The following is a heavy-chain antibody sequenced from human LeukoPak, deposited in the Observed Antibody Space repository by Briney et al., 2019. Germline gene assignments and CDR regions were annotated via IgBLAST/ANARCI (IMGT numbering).Heavy chain of an antibody. V-gene: IGHV4-39*02. CDR3: ARGPTYQPIDY. J-gene: IGHJ4*02. D-gene: IGHD2-2*01. CDR2: IHYSETT. CDR1: GGSISSSNYY. Sequence: SETLSLTCTVSGGSISSSNYYWGWIRQPPGKGLEWIASIHYSETTYYNPSLESRVTISVDTSKNHFSLKLSSVTAADTAVYYCARGPTYQPIDYWGQGTLVTVSS.